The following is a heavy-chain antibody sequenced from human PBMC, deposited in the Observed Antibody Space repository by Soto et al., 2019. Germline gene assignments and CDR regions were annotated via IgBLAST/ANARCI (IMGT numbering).Heavy chain of an antibody. CDR1: GFTFSSYA. CDR2: ISGSGGST. J-gene: IGHJ5*02. D-gene: IGHD3-10*01. V-gene: IGHV3-23*01. CDR3: AKDHIPKLLWFETDWFVP. Sequence: GSLRLSCAASGFTFSSYAMSWVRQAPGKGLEWVSAISGSGGSTYYADSVKGRFTISRDNSKNTLYLQMNSLRAEDTAVYYCAKDHIPKLLWFETDWFVPWGQGTLVTVSS.